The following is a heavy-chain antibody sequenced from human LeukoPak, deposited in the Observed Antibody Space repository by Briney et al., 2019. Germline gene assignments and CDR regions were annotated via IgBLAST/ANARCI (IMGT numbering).Heavy chain of an antibody. Sequence: GGSLRLSCAASGFTFSSYSMNWVRQAPGKGLEWVSSISSSSSYIYYADSVKGRFTISRDNAKNSLYLQMNSLRAEDTAVYCCARQHASDSSGYYYWGQGTLVTVSS. CDR1: GFTFSSYS. D-gene: IGHD3-22*01. J-gene: IGHJ4*02. CDR3: ARQHASDSSGYYY. V-gene: IGHV3-21*01. CDR2: ISSSSSYI.